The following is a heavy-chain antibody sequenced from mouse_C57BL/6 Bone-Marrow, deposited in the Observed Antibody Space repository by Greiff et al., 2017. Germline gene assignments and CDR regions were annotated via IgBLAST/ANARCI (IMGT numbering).Heavy chain of an antibody. D-gene: IGHD2-5*01. CDR2: IYPGDGDT. V-gene: IGHV1-82*01. J-gene: IGHJ4*01. Sequence: VQLQQSGPELVKPGASVKISCKASGYAFSSSWMNWVKQRPGKGLEWIGRIYPGDGDTNYNGKFKGKATLTADKSSSTAYMQLSSLTSEDSAVXFCARGTYYSNYLYAMDYWGQGTSVTVSS. CDR3: ARGTYYSNYLYAMDY. CDR1: GYAFSSSW.